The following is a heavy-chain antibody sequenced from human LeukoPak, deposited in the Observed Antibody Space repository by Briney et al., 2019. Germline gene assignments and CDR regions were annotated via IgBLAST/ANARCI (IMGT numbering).Heavy chain of an antibody. D-gene: IGHD6-13*01. Sequence: PWASVKVSCKVSGYTLTELSMHWVRQAPGKGLEWMGGFDPEDGETIYAQKFQGRVTMTEDTSTDTAYMELSSLRSEDTAVYYCATEVGIAAAKLYYFDYWGQGTLVTVSS. CDR1: GYTLTELS. CDR3: ATEVGIAAAKLYYFDY. CDR2: FDPEDGET. J-gene: IGHJ4*02. V-gene: IGHV1-24*01.